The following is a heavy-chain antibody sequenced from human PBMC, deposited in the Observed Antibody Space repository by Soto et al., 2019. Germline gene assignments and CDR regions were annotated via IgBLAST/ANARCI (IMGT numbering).Heavy chain of an antibody. V-gene: IGHV3-30*18. CDR2: ISYDGSNK. D-gene: IGHD2-2*01. CDR3: AKGRPYCSSTSCYLSPWWSDP. Sequence: PGGSLRLSCAASGFTFSSYGMHWVRQAPGKGLEWVAVISYDGSNKYYADSVKGRFTISRDNSKNTLYLQMNSLRAEDTAVYYCAKGRPYCSSTSCYLSPWWSDPWGQGTLVTVSS. J-gene: IGHJ5*02. CDR1: GFTFSSYG.